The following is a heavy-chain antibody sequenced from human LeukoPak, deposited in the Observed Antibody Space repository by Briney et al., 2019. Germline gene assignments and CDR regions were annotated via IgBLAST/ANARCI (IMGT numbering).Heavy chain of an antibody. CDR1: GGTFSSHT. V-gene: IGHV1-69*02. J-gene: IGHJ6*02. Sequence: ASVTVSCKASGGTFSSHTISWVRQAPEQGREWMGRIIPLFGIVNYAQKFQDRVTITADKSTSTAYMEVSSLRSEDTAVYYCARIPSGDVDTAMVMYYHYGMDVWGQGTTVTVSS. CDR2: IIPLFGIV. CDR3: ARIPSGDVDTAMVMYYHYGMDV. D-gene: IGHD5-18*01.